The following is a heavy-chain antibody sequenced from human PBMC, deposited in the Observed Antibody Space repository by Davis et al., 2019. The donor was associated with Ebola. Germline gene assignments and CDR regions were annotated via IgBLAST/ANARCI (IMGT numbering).Heavy chain of an antibody. Sequence: GESLKISCAASGFTFSSYAMSWVRQAPGKGLELVSGFSGRGGSTYYADSVKGRFTISRDNSKNTLYLQMNSLRAEDTAVYYCAKGVIADGSGTHFDTWGQGTLVTVSS. CDR1: GFTFSSYA. D-gene: IGHD3-22*01. J-gene: IGHJ4*02. V-gene: IGHV3-23*01. CDR3: AKGVIADGSGTHFDT. CDR2: FSGRGGST.